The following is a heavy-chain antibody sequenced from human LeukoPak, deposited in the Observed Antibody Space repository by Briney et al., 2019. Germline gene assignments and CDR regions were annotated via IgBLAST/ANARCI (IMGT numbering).Heavy chain of an antibody. CDR2: ICYSGST. CDR1: GGSISSGDYY. CDR3: ARGVGDIVVVPAADIGFDY. V-gene: IGHV4-30-4*08. Sequence: SQTLSLTCTVSGGSISSGDYYWSWIRQPPGKGLEWIGYICYSGSTYYNPSLKSRVTISVDTSKNQFSLKLSSVTAADTAVYYCARGVGDIVVVPAADIGFDYWGQGTLVTVSS. J-gene: IGHJ4*02. D-gene: IGHD2-2*01.